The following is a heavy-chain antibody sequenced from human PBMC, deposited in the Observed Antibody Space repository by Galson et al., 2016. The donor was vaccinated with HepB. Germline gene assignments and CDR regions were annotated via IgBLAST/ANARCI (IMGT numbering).Heavy chain of an antibody. V-gene: IGHV3-30*04. CDR1: VFTLNSQA. J-gene: IGHJ3*02. CDR2: ISYDGSNK. CDR3: ARDGFDI. Sequence: SLRLSCAASVFTLNSQAMHWVRQAPAKGLEWVAVISYDGSNKYYADSVKGRFTISGDNSKNTLYLQMNSLRAEDTALYYCARDGFDIWGQGTMVTVSS.